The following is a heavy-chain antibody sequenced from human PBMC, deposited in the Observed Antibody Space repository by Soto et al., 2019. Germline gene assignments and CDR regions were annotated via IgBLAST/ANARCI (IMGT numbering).Heavy chain of an antibody. CDR2: INHSGST. D-gene: IGHD5-12*01. Sequence: SETLSLTCAVYGGSFSGYYWSWIRQPPGKGLEWIGEINHSGSTNYNPSLKSRVTISVGTSKNQFSLKLSSVTAADTAVYYCARARRIVAKERVYYCDYWGQGTMVTVYS. CDR3: ARARRIVAKERVYYCDY. CDR1: GGSFSGYY. J-gene: IGHJ4*02. V-gene: IGHV4-34*01.